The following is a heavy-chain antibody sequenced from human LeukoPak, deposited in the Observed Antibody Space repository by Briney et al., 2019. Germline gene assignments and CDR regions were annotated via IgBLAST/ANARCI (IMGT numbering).Heavy chain of an antibody. CDR2: MSSSGSTI. Sequence: GGSLRLSCAASGFTFSDYYMSWIRQAPGKGLEWVSYMSSSGSTIYYADSVKGRFTISRDNAKNSLYLQMNSLRAEDTAVYYCAKESRQWLVLGGVDYWGQGTLVTVSS. J-gene: IGHJ4*02. CDR3: AKESRQWLVLGGVDY. V-gene: IGHV3-11*04. D-gene: IGHD6-19*01. CDR1: GFTFSDYY.